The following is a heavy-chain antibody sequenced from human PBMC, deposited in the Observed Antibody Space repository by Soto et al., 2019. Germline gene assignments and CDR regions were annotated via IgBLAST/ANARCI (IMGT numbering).Heavy chain of an antibody. CDR3: AKEQEIQLLWFGELGGDY. D-gene: IGHD3-10*01. CDR1: GFTFNSYG. CDR2: ISGSGGST. V-gene: IGHV3-23*01. J-gene: IGHJ4*02. Sequence: PGGSLRRSCAASGFTFNSYGMSCVRQAPGKGLEWVSAISGSGGSTYYADSVKGRFTISRDNSKNTLYLQMKSLRAEDTAVYYCAKEQEIQLLWFGELGGDYWGQGTLVTVSS.